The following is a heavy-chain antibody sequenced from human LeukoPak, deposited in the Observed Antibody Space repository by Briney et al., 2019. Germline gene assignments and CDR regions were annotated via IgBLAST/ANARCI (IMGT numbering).Heavy chain of an antibody. D-gene: IGHD6-13*01. Sequence: GGSLRLSCAASGFTFSSYSMNWVRQAPGKGLEWVSGISWNSGSIGYADSVKGRFTISRDNAKNSLYLQMNSLRAEDTALYYCAKGKQSYSSTVDYWGQGTLVTVSS. J-gene: IGHJ4*02. CDR2: ISWNSGSI. V-gene: IGHV3-9*01. CDR1: GFTFSSYS. CDR3: AKGKQSYSSTVDY.